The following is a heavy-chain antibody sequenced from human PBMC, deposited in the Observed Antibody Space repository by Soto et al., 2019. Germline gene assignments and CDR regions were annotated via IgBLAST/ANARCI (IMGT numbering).Heavy chain of an antibody. CDR3: AKDGGSHLGDLS. CDR1: GFTFDYYS. V-gene: IGHV3-9*01. J-gene: IGHJ5*02. D-gene: IGHD3-16*01. CDR2: IRSSGDYT. Sequence: PGGSLRLSCAASGFTFDYYSMHWVRQAPGKGLEWVSGIRSSGDYTVYADSVRGRFTISRDNAKNTLYLQMSSLRAEDTAIYYCAKDGGSHLGDLSWGQGPLVTVSS.